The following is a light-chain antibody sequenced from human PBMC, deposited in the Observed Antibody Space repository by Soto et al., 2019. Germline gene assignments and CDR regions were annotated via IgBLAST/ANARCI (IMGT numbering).Light chain of an antibody. CDR2: DVS. Sequence: QSALTQSASVSGSPGQSITISCTGTSGDIGAYNYVSWYQQYPGKAPKVMIYDVSNRPSGVSDRFSGSKSGNTASPTISGLQAEDEADYYCSSYTSTSVIFGGGTKLTVL. CDR1: SGDIGAYNY. J-gene: IGLJ2*01. V-gene: IGLV2-14*01. CDR3: SSYTSTSVI.